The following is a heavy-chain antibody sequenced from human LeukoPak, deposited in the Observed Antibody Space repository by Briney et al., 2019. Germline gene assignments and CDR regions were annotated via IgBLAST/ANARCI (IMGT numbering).Heavy chain of an antibody. Sequence: KASETLSLTCTVSGGSISSGGYYWSWIRQHPGKGLEWIGYIYYSGSTYYNPSLKSRVTISVDTSKNQFSLKLSSATAADTAVYYCARGDYGGNEYYFDYWGQGTLVTVSS. D-gene: IGHD4-23*01. V-gene: IGHV4-31*03. J-gene: IGHJ4*02. CDR2: IYYSGST. CDR3: ARGDYGGNEYYFDY. CDR1: GGSISSGGYY.